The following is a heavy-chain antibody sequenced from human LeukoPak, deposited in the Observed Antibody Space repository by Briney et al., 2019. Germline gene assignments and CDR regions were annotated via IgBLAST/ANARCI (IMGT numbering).Heavy chain of an antibody. V-gene: IGHV4-34*01. Sequence: NPSETLSLTCTVSGGSTSSYYWSWIRQPPGKGLEWIGEINHSGSTNYNPSLKSRVTISVDTSKNQFSLKLSSVTAADTAVYYCARRAGPDYVWGSYRFQYNWFDPWGQGTLVTVSS. J-gene: IGHJ5*02. CDR2: INHSGST. CDR3: ARRAGPDYVWGSYRFQYNWFDP. CDR1: GGSTSSYY. D-gene: IGHD3-16*02.